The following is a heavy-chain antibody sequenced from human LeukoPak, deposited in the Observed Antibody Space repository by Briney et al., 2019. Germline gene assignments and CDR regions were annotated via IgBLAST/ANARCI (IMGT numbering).Heavy chain of an antibody. D-gene: IGHD3-22*01. J-gene: IGHJ4*02. CDR3: ARDVRDSSGYYLRAFGY. CDR2: IIPIFGTA. CDR1: GGTFSSYA. Sequence: ASVKVSCKASGGTFSSYAISWVRQAPGQGLEWMGGIIPIFGTANYAQKFQGRVTITAGKSTSTAYMELSSLRSEDTAVYYCARDVRDSSGYYLRAFGYWGQGTLVTVPS. V-gene: IGHV1-69*06.